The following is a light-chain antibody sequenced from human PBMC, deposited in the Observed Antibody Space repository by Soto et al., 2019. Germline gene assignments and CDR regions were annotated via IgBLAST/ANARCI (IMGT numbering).Light chain of an antibody. CDR2: DVS. V-gene: IGLV2-11*01. CDR3: CSYAGSYSVV. CDR1: SSDVGGYNY. Sequence: QSALTQPRSVSGSPGQSVTLSCTGTSSDVGGYNYVSWYQQHPGKAPKLMIYDVSKRPSGVPDRFSGSKSGNTASLTISGLQAEDEAEYYCCSYAGSYSVVFGGGTKLTVL. J-gene: IGLJ2*01.